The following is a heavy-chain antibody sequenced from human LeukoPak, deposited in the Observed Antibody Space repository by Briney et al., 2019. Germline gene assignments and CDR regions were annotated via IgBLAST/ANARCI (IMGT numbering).Heavy chain of an antibody. CDR2: IYYSGST. CDR3: AREGILTGYYWKNWFDP. J-gene: IGHJ5*02. CDR1: GGSISIYY. Sequence: KPSQTLSLTCTVSGGSISIYYLSWIRQPPGKGLEWIGYIYYSGSTNYNPSLKSRVTVSVDTSKNQFSLKLSSVTAADTAVYYCAREGILTGYYWKNWFDPWGQGTLVTVSS. D-gene: IGHD3-9*01. V-gene: IGHV4-59*01.